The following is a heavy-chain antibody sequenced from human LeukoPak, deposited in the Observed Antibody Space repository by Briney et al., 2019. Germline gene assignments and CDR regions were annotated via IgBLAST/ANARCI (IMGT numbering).Heavy chain of an antibody. J-gene: IGHJ4*02. Sequence: GGSLRLSCAASGFTFSSYAMIWVRQAPGKGLEWVSAISGGADRTYYADSVTGRFTISRDNFKNTLYLQMNSLRAEDTAIYYCARGEDYSKSSDYWGQGTLVTVSS. V-gene: IGHV3-23*01. D-gene: IGHD4-11*01. CDR2: ISGGADRT. CDR1: GFTFSSYA. CDR3: ARGEDYSKSSDY.